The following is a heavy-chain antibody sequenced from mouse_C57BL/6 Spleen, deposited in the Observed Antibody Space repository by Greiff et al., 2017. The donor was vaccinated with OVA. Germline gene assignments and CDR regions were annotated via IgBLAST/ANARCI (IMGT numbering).Heavy chain of an antibody. D-gene: IGHD2-3*01. Sequence: VKLMESGAELVRPGASVTLSCKASGYTFTDSEMHWVKQTPVHGLEWIGAIDPETGGTAYNQKFKGKAILTADKSSSTAYMELRSLTSEDSAVYYCTRDLRWLLRFAYWGQGTLVTVSA. CDR1: GYTFTDSE. CDR2: IDPETGGT. V-gene: IGHV1-15*01. J-gene: IGHJ3*01. CDR3: TRDLRWLLRFAY.